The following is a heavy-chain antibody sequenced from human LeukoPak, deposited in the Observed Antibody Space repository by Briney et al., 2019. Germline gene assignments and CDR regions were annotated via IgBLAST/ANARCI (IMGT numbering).Heavy chain of an antibody. V-gene: IGHV3-30*18. CDR2: MSYDDSNK. J-gene: IGHJ4*02. Sequence: PGGSLRLSCVASGFTFSSYAMHWVRQAPGKGLEWVAVMSYDDSNKYYADSVKGRFTISRDNSKNTLYLQMNSLRAEDTAVYYCAKVYLLYYYDSSGYYPYYFDYWGQGTLVTVSS. D-gene: IGHD3-22*01. CDR1: GFTFSSYA. CDR3: AKVYLLYYYDSSGYYPYYFDY.